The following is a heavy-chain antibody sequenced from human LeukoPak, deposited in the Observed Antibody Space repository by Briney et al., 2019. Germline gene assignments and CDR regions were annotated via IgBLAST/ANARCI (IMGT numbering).Heavy chain of an antibody. CDR2: IYTSGST. CDR1: GGSISSGTYY. Sequence: SETLSLTCTVSGGSISSGTYYWNWIRQPAGKGLEWIGRIYTSGSTNYNPSLKSRVTISVDTSKNQFSLKLSSVTAADTAVYYCASARSGWSLNYYYYYMDVWGKGTTVTVS. D-gene: IGHD6-19*01. J-gene: IGHJ6*03. CDR3: ASARSGWSLNYYYYYMDV. V-gene: IGHV4-61*02.